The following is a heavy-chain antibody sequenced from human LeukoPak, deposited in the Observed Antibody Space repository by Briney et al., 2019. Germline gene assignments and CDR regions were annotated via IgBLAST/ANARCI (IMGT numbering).Heavy chain of an antibody. CDR1: GFTFSRHW. V-gene: IGHV3-7*04. CDR3: ARWTESSGYYYIDY. CDR2: IKQDGSDK. J-gene: IGHJ4*02. D-gene: IGHD3-22*01. Sequence: GGSLRLSCAASGFTFSRHWMTWVRQAPGEGLEWVASIKQDGSDKRYVESVKGRFTISRENVKSSLYLQMNSLRAEDTAVYYCARWTESSGYYYIDYWGQGTLVTVSS.